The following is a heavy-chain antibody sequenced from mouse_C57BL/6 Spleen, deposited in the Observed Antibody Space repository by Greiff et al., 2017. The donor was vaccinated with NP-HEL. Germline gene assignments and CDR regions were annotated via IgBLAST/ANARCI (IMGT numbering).Heavy chain of an antibody. CDR1: GYTFTSYW. Sequence: QVQLQQPGAELVKPGASVKMSCKASGYTFTSYWITWVKQRPGQGLEWIGDIYPGSGSTNYNEKFKSKATLTVDTSSSTAYMQLSSLTSEDSAVYYCARRYDYDAGDYYAMDYWGQGTSVTVSS. CDR2: IYPGSGST. D-gene: IGHD2-4*01. V-gene: IGHV1-55*01. CDR3: ARRYDYDAGDYYAMDY. J-gene: IGHJ4*01.